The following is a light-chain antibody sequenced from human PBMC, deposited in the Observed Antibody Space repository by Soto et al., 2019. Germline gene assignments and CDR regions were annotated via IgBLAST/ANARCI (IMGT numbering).Light chain of an antibody. CDR1: QSVISNY. CDR3: QQYGSSGT. Sequence: DIVLTQSPGTLSLSPGERATLSCRASQSVISNYLAWYQQKPGQAPRLLIYGASIRATGLPDRFSGSGSGTEFTLTISRLEPEDFAVYYCQQYGSSGTFGQGTKVDIK. V-gene: IGKV3-20*01. CDR2: GAS. J-gene: IGKJ1*01.